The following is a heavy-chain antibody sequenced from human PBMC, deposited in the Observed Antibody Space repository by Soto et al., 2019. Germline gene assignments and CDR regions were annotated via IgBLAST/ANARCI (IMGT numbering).Heavy chain of an antibody. CDR2: IFYSGST. CDR1: GGSISSGTSY. CDR3: ARVEDIVVVPAATLGWFDP. V-gene: IGHV4-31*03. J-gene: IGHJ5*02. D-gene: IGHD2-2*01. Sequence: SETLSLTCTVSGGSISSGTSYWSWIRQRPGKGLEWIGYIFYSGSTYYTPSLKSRVTISVDTSKNRFSLKLSSVTAADTAVYYCARVEDIVVVPAATLGWFDPWGQGTLVTVSS.